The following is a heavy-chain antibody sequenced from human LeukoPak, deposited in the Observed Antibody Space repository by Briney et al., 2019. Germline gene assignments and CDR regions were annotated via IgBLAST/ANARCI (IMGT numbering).Heavy chain of an antibody. Sequence: SETLSLTCTVSGYSISSGYYWGWIRRPPGKGLEWIGSIYHSGSTYYNPSLKRRVTISVDTSKNQFSLKLSSVTAADTAVYYCARAVVVPAAIDWFDPWGQGTLVTVSS. J-gene: IGHJ5*02. CDR2: IYHSGST. CDR1: GYSISSGYY. V-gene: IGHV4-38-2*02. CDR3: ARAVVVPAAIDWFDP. D-gene: IGHD2-2*02.